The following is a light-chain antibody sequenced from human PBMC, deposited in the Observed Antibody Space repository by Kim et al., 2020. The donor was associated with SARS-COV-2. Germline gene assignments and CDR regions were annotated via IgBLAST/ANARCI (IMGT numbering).Light chain of an antibody. CDR2: YDS. J-gene: IGLJ2*01. CDR3: QVWDSSSDHRVV. CDR1: SIGSKS. V-gene: IGLV3-21*04. Sequence: PGKTARLSCGGNSIGSKSVHWYQRKSGQAPVLVISYDSDRPSGIPERFSGSNSGNTATLIISRVEAGDEADYYCQVWDSSSDHRVVFGGGTQLTVL.